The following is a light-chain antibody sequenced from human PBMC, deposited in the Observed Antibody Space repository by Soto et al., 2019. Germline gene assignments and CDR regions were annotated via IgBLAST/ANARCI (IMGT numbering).Light chain of an antibody. CDR1: QSVSSSY. J-gene: IGKJ1*01. Sequence: EIVLTQSPATLSSFPGDRVTLSCRASQSVSSSYLAWYQQKPGQAPRLLIYGASSRATGIPDRFSGSGSGTEFTLTISSLQPDDFATYYCQHYNSYSEAFGQGTKVDI. V-gene: IGKV3-20*01. CDR2: GAS. CDR3: QHYNSYSEA.